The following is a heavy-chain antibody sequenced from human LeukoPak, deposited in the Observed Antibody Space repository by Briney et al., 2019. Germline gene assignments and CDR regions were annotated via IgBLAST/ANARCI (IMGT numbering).Heavy chain of an antibody. CDR1: GFTFKNHG. CDR2: IWYDGSNT. J-gene: IGHJ3*01. D-gene: IGHD3-3*01. V-gene: IGHV3-33*01. Sequence: PGGSLRLSCAASGFTFKNHGMHWVRQAPDKGLEWVAVIWYDGSNTYYGDSVKGRFTISRDSSNDTVYLQMNSLRAEDTAVYYCAREMTIFVNAFDLWGQGTMVTVSS. CDR3: AREMTIFVNAFDL.